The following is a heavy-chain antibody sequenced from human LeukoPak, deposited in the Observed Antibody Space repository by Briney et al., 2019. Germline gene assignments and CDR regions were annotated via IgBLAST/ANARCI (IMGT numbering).Heavy chain of an antibody. Sequence: SETLSLTCAVHGGSFSGYYWNWIRQPPGKGVGWIGEINHSGNTNYIPSLKSRVTISVDTSKNQFSLKLSSVTAADTAVYYCARRRMGHYYFDSWGQGTLVTVSS. CDR1: GGSFSGYY. CDR2: INHSGNT. D-gene: IGHD2-15*01. CDR3: ARRRMGHYYFDS. V-gene: IGHV4-34*01. J-gene: IGHJ4*02.